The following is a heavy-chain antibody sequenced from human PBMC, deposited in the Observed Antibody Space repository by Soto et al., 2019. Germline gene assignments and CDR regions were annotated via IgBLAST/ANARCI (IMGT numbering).Heavy chain of an antibody. D-gene: IGHD3-22*01. CDR3: ARRFGNYYDSSGYYYEGAFDI. J-gene: IGHJ3*02. V-gene: IGHV1-3*01. Sequence: GASVKVSCKASGYTFTSYAMHWVRQAPGQRLEWMGWINAGNGNTKYSQKFQGRVTITRDTSASTAYMELSSLRSEDTAVYYCARRFGNYYDSSGYYYEGAFDIWGQGTMVTVSS. CDR1: GYTFTSYA. CDR2: INAGNGNT.